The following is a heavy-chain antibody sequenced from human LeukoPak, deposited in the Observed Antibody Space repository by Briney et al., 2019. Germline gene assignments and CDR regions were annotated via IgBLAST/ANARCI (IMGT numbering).Heavy chain of an antibody. Sequence: SETLFLTCTVSGGSISSYYWNWIRQPAGKGLEWIGRIYSSGGTNYNPSLKSRVTMSVDTSKNQFSLKLSSVTAADTAVYYCARDPSSFGGRFDPWGQGTLVAVSS. J-gene: IGHJ5*02. CDR1: GGSISSYY. CDR3: ARDPSSFGGRFDP. V-gene: IGHV4-4*07. D-gene: IGHD3-10*01. CDR2: IYSSGGT.